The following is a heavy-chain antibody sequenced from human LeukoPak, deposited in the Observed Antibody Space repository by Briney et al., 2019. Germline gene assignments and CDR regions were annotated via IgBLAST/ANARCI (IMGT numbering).Heavy chain of an antibody. J-gene: IGHJ4*02. CDR3: ARDGYTYGSFDY. CDR1: GGSISSSSYF. D-gene: IGHD5-18*01. V-gene: IGHV4-39*01. CDR2: IYYSGST. Sequence: PSETLSLTCSVSGGSISSSSYFCGWIRQPPGKGLEWIGSIYYSGSTYSNPSLKSRVTISVDTSKSQFSLKLSSVTAADTAVYYCARDGYTYGSFDYWGQGTLVTVSS.